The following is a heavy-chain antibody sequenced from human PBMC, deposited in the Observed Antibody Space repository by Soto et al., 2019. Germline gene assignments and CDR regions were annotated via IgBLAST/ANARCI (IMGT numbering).Heavy chain of an antibody. V-gene: IGHV3-48*01. CDR1: GFTFSSYS. D-gene: IGHD3-3*01. Sequence: PGGSLRLSCSASGFTFSSYSMNWVRQAPGKGLEWVSYISSSSSTIYYADSVKGRFTISRDNAKNSLYLQMNSLRAEDTAVYYCARVGEWLFQDYWGQGTLVTVSS. CDR2: ISSSSSTI. J-gene: IGHJ4*02. CDR3: ARVGEWLFQDY.